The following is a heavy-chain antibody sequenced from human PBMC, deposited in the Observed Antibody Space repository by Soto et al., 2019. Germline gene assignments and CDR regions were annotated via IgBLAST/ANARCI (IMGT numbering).Heavy chain of an antibody. CDR2: IYYSGST. Sequence: SETLSLTCTVSGGSISSYYWSWIRQPPGKGLEWIGYIYYSGSTNYNPSLKSRVTISVDTSKNQFSLKLSSVTAADTAVYYCARGRRHTYQLLYGGMDVWGQGTTVTVYS. D-gene: IGHD2-2*02. V-gene: IGHV4-59*01. CDR3: ARGRRHTYQLLYGGMDV. J-gene: IGHJ6*02. CDR1: GGSISSYY.